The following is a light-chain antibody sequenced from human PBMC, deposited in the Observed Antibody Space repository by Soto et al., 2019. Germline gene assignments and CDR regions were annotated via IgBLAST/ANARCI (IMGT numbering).Light chain of an antibody. Sequence: AIQMTQSPSSLSASAGDRVTITCRASQVIRNDLGWYQQKPGKAPKLLIYAASILQSGVPSRFSGSGSGTDFTLTISSLQPEDFATYYCLQDYNYPWTFGQGTKVEIK. CDR3: LQDYNYPWT. J-gene: IGKJ1*01. V-gene: IGKV1-6*01. CDR1: QVIRND. CDR2: AAS.